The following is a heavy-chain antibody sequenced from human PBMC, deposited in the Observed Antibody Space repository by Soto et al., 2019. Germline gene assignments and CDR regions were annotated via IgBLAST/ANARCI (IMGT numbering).Heavy chain of an antibody. Sequence: GGSLRLSCAASGFTFSSYGMHWVRQAPGKGLEWVAVIWYDGSNKYYADSVKGRFTISRDNSKNTLYLQMNSLRAEDTAVYYCARDREDGTEVYGMDVWGQGTTVTAP. CDR2: IWYDGSNK. CDR3: ARDREDGTEVYGMDV. CDR1: GFTFSSYG. V-gene: IGHV3-33*01. J-gene: IGHJ6*02. D-gene: IGHD1-1*01.